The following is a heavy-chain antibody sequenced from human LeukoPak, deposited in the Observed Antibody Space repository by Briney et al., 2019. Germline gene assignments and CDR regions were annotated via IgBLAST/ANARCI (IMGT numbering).Heavy chain of an antibody. CDR3: ARVVVVAATPVGWFDP. V-gene: IGHV4-4*09. J-gene: IGHJ5*02. Sequence: PSETLSLTCTVSGGSISSYYWSWIRQPPGKGLEWIGYIYTSGSTNYNTSLKSRVTISVDTSKNQFSLKLSSVTAADTAVYYCARVVVVAATPVGWFDPWGQGTLVTVSS. D-gene: IGHD2-15*01. CDR2: IYTSGST. CDR1: GGSISSYY.